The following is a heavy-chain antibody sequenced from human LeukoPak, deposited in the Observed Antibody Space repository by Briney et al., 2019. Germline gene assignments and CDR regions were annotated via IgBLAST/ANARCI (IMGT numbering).Heavy chain of an antibody. V-gene: IGHV4-4*02. CDR2: IYHSGST. CDR3: ARGAEPGSGSLYWCDP. CDR1: GGSISSSNW. D-gene: IGHD3-10*01. J-gene: IGHJ5*02. Sequence: SETLSLTCAVSGGSISSSNWWSWVRQPPGKGLEWIGEIYHSGSTNYNPSLKRRVTISVDKSKNQFSLKLSSVTAADTAVYYCARGAEPGSGSLYWCDPWGQGTLVTVSS.